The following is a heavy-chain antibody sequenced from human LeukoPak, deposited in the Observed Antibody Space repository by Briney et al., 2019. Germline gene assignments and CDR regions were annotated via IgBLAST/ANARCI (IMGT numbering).Heavy chain of an antibody. D-gene: IGHD1-26*01. V-gene: IGHV1-2*02. CDR1: GYTFTGYY. CDR2: INPNSGGT. CDR3: ARDHMVGALAYWYFDL. J-gene: IGHJ2*01. Sequence: GASVKVSCKASGYTFTGYYMHWVRQAPGQGLEWMGWINPNSGGTNYAQKFQGRVTMTRDTSISTAYMELSRLRSDDTAVYYCARDHMVGALAYWYFDLWGRGTLVTVSS.